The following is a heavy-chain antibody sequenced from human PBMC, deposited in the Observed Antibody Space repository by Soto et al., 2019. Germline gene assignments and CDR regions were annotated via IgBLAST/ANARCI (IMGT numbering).Heavy chain of an antibody. CDR3: ARDGIAAAGTSWFDP. D-gene: IGHD6-13*01. V-gene: IGHV1-3*01. CDR1: GYTFTSHA. CDR2: INAGNGNT. J-gene: IGHJ5*02. Sequence: ASVKVSCEASGYTFTSHAMHWVRQAPGQRLEWMGWINAGNGNTKYSQKFQGRVTITTDTSASTAYMELSSLRSEDTVVYYCARDGIAAAGTSWFDPWGQGTLVTVS.